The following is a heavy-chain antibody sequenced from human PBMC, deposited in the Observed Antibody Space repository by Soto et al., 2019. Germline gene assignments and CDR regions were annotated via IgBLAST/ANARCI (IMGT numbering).Heavy chain of an antibody. CDR3: ARAWFGDFVYYFDY. D-gene: IGHD3-10*01. Sequence: GPVKVSCKASGYTFTNYAISWVRQAPGQGLEWMGWISAYNGNTNYAQKLQGRVTMTTDTSASSASMELRSLRSDDTAVYYCARAWFGDFVYYFDYWGQGTLVTVSS. CDR2: ISAYNGNT. V-gene: IGHV1-18*01. J-gene: IGHJ4*02. CDR1: GYTFTNYA.